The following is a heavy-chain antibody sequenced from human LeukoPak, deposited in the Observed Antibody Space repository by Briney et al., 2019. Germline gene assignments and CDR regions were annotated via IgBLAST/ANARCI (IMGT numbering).Heavy chain of an antibody. CDR3: ARVXVXGDXDGGYDAFDI. CDR2: MNPNSGNT. D-gene: IGHD4-17*01. CDR1: GYTFTSYD. J-gene: IGHJ3*02. V-gene: IGHV1-8*01. Sequence: ASVKVSCKASGYTFTSYDINWVRQATGQGLEWMGWMNPNSGNTGYAQKFQGRVTMTRNTSISTAYMELSSLRSEDTAVYYCARVXVXGDXDGGYDAFDIWGQGTMVTVSS.